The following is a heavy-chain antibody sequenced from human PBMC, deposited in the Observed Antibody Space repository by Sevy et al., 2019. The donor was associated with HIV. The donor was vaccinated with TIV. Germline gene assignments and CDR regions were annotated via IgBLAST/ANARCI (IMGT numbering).Heavy chain of an antibody. D-gene: IGHD6-13*01. CDR1: GGSFSGYY. J-gene: IGHJ4*02. CDR3: ARGRLRPTAGAGPGLPRRGEYYFDY. Sequence: SETLSLTCAVYGGSFSGYYWSWIRQPPGKGLEWIGEINHSGSTNYNPSLKSRVTISVDTSKNQFSLKLSSVTAADTAGDYRARGRLRPTAGAGPGLPRRGEYYFDYWGQGTLVTVSS. V-gene: IGHV4-34*01. CDR2: INHSGST.